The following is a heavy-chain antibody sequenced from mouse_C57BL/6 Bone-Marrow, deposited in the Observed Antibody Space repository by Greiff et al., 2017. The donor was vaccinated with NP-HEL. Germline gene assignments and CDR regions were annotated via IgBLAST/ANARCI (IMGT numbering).Heavy chain of an antibody. V-gene: IGHV1-81*01. J-gene: IGHJ1*03. CDR1: GYTFTSYG. Sequence: QVQLQQSGAELARPGASVKLPCKASGYTFTSYGISWVKQRTGQGLEWIGEISPRSGNTYYNEKFKGKATLTADKSSSTAYMELRSLTSEDSAVYFCARGDWDEDWYFDGWGTGTTVTVSS. CDR3: ARGDWDEDWYFDG. CDR2: ISPRSGNT. D-gene: IGHD4-1*01.